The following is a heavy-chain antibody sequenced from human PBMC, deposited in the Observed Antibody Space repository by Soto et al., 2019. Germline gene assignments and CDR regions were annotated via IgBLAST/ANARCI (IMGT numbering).Heavy chain of an antibody. J-gene: IGHJ3*02. V-gene: IGHV3-30-3*01. CDR2: ISYDGSNK. Sequence: PGGSLRLSCAASGFTFSSYAMHWVRQAPGKGLEWVAVISYDGSNKYYADSVKGRSTISRDNSKNTLYLQMNSLRAEDTAVYYCARANYDSSGRDAFDIWGQGTMVTVSS. CDR1: GFTFSSYA. D-gene: IGHD3-22*01. CDR3: ARANYDSSGRDAFDI.